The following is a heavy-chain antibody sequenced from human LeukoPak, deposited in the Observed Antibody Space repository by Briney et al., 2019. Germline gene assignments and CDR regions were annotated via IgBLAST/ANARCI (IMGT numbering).Heavy chain of an antibody. Sequence: PGGSLRLSCAASGFTFSSYGMSWVRQAPGKGLEWVSAISGSGGSTYYADSVKGRFTISRDNSKNTLYLQMNSLRAEDTAVYYCATHSGYSSSWYEIPFDYWGQGTLVTVSS. CDR1: GFTFSSYG. V-gene: IGHV3-23*01. CDR2: ISGSGGST. D-gene: IGHD6-13*01. J-gene: IGHJ4*02. CDR3: ATHSGYSSSWYEIPFDY.